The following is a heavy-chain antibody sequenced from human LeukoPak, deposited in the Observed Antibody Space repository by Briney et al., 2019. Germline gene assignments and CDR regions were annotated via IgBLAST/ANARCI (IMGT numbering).Heavy chain of an antibody. Sequence: PGGSLRLSFAASGFTFNYYAITWVRQFPGKGLEWISSISGGGETIYYRSPLKGRFTVSRDNSKKTLFLQMNSLKAEDTAVYFCAREDARQPPRRSEFWGQGTLVTVSS. J-gene: IGHJ4*02. CDR2: ISGGGETI. V-gene: IGHV3-23*01. D-gene: IGHD6-6*01. CDR3: AREDARQPPRRSEF. CDR1: GFTFNYYA.